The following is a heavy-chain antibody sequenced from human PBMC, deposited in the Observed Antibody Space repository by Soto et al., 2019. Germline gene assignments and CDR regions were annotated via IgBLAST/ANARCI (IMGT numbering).Heavy chain of an antibody. CDR2: IYYSGST. CDR1: GGSISSGGYY. V-gene: IGHV4-31*03. Sequence: PSETLSLTCTVSGGSISSGGYYWSWIRQHPGKGLEWIGYIYYSGSTYYNPSLKSRVTISVDTSKNQFSLKLSSVTAADTAVYYCAGRNTAMPHYYFDYWGQGTLVTVSS. CDR3: AGRNTAMPHYYFDY. J-gene: IGHJ4*02. D-gene: IGHD5-18*01.